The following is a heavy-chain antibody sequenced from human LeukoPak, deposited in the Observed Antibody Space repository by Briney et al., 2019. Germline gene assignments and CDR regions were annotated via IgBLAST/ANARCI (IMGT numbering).Heavy chain of an antibody. CDR3: ARGRSTWHLDY. D-gene: IGHD1-26*01. CDR2: ISSTNGYI. Sequence: GGSLRLSCAASGFTFSSYSMNWVRQAPGKGLEWVSYISSTNGYIYYADSVRGRFTISRDNAKNSLSLQMNSLRAEDTAVYYCARGRSTWHLDYWGQGTLVTASS. V-gene: IGHV3-21*01. J-gene: IGHJ4*02. CDR1: GFTFSSYS.